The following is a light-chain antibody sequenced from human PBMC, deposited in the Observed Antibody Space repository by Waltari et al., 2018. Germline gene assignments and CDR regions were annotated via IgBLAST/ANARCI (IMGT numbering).Light chain of an antibody. V-gene: IGKV4-1*01. J-gene: IGKJ2*01. Sequence: DIVMTQSPDSLAVSLGEGATVNCESSQSVLYSSNNENYLAWYQQKPGQPPKLLISWASIRDSGVPDRFSGSGSGTSFTLTINSLQAEYVATYYCQQYYSSPPTFGQGTKLEIK. CDR1: QSVLYSSNNENY. CDR2: WAS. CDR3: QQYYSSPPT.